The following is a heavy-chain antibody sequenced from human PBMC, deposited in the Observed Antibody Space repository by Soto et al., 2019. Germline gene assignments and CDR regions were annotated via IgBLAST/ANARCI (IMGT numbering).Heavy chain of an antibody. D-gene: IGHD4-17*01. Sequence: SETLSLTCAVCVGSFSCYYWSWIRQPPGKWLEWIGEINHSGSTXXXPSLKSRVXISVDTAKNQFXLNLSXFTSADTAVYYCSRGRRTAVNIDYCGQGNMVTVSX. CDR3: SRGRRTAVNIDY. CDR2: INHSGST. CDR1: VGSFSCYY. V-gene: IGHV4-34*01. J-gene: IGHJ4*02.